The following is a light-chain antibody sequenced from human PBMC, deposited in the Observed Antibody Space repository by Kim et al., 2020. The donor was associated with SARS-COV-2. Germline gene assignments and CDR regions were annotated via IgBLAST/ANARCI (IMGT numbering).Light chain of an antibody. CDR2: AAT. Sequence: SVGERVSITCRASQEINNWLAWYQQRPGKAPRLLMFAATSLQSGVPSRFSGSASGTNFTLTITSLQPEDFATYYCQQANSFPRTFGQGTKVDIK. V-gene: IGKV1-12*01. J-gene: IGKJ1*01. CDR1: QEINNW. CDR3: QQANSFPRT.